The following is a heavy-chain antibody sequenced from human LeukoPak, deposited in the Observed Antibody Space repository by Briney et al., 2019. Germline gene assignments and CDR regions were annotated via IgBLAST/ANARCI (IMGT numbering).Heavy chain of an antibody. Sequence: GGSLRLSCAASGFTFSDHYMDWVRQAPGKGLEWVGRTRNKANSYTTEYAASVKGRFTISRDDSKNSLYLQMNSLKTEDTAVYYCASVTMVWGYFQHWARAPWSPSPQ. D-gene: IGHD3-10*01. CDR2: TRNKANSYTT. V-gene: IGHV3-72*01. CDR3: ASVTMVWGYFQH. CDR1: GFTFSDHY. J-gene: IGHJ1*01.